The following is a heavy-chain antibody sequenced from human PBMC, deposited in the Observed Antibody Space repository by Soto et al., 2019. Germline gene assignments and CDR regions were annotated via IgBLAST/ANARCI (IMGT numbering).Heavy chain of an antibody. CDR2: ISYDGSNK. J-gene: IGHJ4*02. CDR1: GFTFSSYG. V-gene: IGHV3-30*03. Sequence: GGSLRLSCAASGFTFSSYGMHWVRQAPGKGLEWVAVISYDGSNKYYADSVKGRFTISRDNSKNTLYLQMNSLRAEDTAVYYCVRGNWKDGYFDYWGQGTLVTVSS. D-gene: IGHD1-1*01. CDR3: VRGNWKDGYFDY.